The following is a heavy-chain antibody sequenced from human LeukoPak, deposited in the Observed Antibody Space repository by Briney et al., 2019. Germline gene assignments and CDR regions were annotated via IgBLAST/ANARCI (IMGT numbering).Heavy chain of an antibody. Sequence: GGSLRLSCAVSGVTFSTYWMTWVRQAPGKGLEWVANINQDGSEKYYVDSVKGRFTISRDNAKNSLYLQMDSLRAEDTAVYYCARSRSAGYWGQGTLVTVSS. CDR3: ARSRSAGY. V-gene: IGHV3-7*01. CDR1: GVTFSTYW. J-gene: IGHJ4*02. CDR2: INQDGSEK.